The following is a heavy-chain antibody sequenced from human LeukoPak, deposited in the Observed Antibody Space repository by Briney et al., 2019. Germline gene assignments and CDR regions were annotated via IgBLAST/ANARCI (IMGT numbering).Heavy chain of an antibody. CDR1: GFTFSSYW. J-gene: IGHJ3*02. V-gene: IGHV3-74*01. D-gene: IGHD4-23*01. CDR3: SSGNSHAFDI. CDR2: INSDVSST. Sequence: GGSLRLSCAASGFTFSSYWMHSVRHAPGKGLVWVSRINSDVSSTTYADSVKGRFTISRDNAKNTPYLHMNNLRAEYTAVYYCSSGNSHAFDIWGQGTMVTVSS.